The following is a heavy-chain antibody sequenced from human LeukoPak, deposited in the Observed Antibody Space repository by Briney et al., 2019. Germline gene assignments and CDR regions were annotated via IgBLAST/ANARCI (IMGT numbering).Heavy chain of an antibody. CDR3: ARGRNGEGLVVVTIQYYFDY. CDR2: INHSGST. D-gene: IGHD3-22*01. Sequence: SETLSLTCAVYGGSFSGYYWSWIRQPPGKGLEWIGEINHSGSTNYNPSLKSRVTISVGTSKNQFSLKLSSETAADTAVYYCARGRNGEGLVVVTIQYYFDYWGQGTLVTVSS. V-gene: IGHV4-34*01. CDR1: GGSFSGYY. J-gene: IGHJ4*02.